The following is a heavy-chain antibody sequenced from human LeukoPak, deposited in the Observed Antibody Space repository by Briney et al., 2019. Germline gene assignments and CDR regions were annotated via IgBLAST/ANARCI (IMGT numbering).Heavy chain of an antibody. CDR3: ATLRPSVRITIFGVPNAFDI. V-gene: IGHV3-48*03. CDR1: GFTFSSYE. J-gene: IGHJ3*02. D-gene: IGHD3-3*01. Sequence: PGGSLGLSCAASGFTFSSYEMNWVRQAPGKGLEWVSYISSSGSTIYYADSVKGRFTISRDNAKNSLYLQMNSLRAEDTAVYYCATLRPSVRITIFGVPNAFDIWGQGTMVTVSS. CDR2: ISSSGSTI.